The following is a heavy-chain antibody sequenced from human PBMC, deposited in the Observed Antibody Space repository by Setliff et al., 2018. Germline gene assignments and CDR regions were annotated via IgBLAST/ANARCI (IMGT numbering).Heavy chain of an antibody. V-gene: IGHV1-24*01. Sequence: ASVKVSCKVSGYTLTELSRHWVRQDPGKGLEWMGGFDPEDGETIYAQKFEGRVTMTEDTSTDTAYMELSSLRSEETAMYYCASFGRSGGDCTLPNAFDIWGQGTMFTVSS. CDR1: GYTLTELS. D-gene: IGHD2-21*02. J-gene: IGHJ3*02. CDR2: FDPEDGET. CDR3: ASFGRSGGDCTLPNAFDI.